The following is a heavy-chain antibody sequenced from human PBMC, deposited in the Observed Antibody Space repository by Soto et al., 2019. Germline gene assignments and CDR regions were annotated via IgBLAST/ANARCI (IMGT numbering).Heavy chain of an antibody. CDR3: ACDSGATET. D-gene: IGHD2-15*01. CDR1: GGTFSSYT. V-gene: IGHV1-69*02. CDR2: IIPILGIA. J-gene: IGHJ5*02. Sequence: QVQLVQSGAEVKKPGSSVKVSCKASGGTFSSYTISWVRQAPGQGLEWMGRIIPILGIANYAQKFQGRVTITADKSTVTAYMELSSLRPEETAVYYRACDSGATETWGQGTLVTVSS.